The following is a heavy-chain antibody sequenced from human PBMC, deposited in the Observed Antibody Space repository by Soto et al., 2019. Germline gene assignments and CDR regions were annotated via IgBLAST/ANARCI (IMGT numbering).Heavy chain of an antibody. V-gene: IGHV3-15*07. CDR2: IKSKTDGGTT. J-gene: IGHJ4*02. CDR1: GVTFSDAW. D-gene: IGHD3-16*02. CDR3: VIGSGPYRQ. Sequence: EVQLVESGGGLVKPGGSLRLSCAGSGVTFSDAWMNWVRQAPGKGLEWVGRIKSKTDGGTTDYAAPVKGRFTVSRDDSKNTLDRQMNSLKTEDAAVYYCVIGSGPYRQWGQGALVTVSS.